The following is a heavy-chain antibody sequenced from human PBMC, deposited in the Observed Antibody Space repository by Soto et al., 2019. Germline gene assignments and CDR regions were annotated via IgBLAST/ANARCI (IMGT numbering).Heavy chain of an antibody. J-gene: IGHJ3*02. CDR3: ARDLAFDAFDM. Sequence: EVQLVESGGGLVQPGESLRLSCIASGFTFSIYWMSWVRQAPGKGLEWVANIKADGSDQYYVDSLKGRFTISRDIAKNSLSLQMNRLRAEDTAVYYCARDLAFDAFDMWGEGTMVTVSS. CDR1: GFTFSIYW. V-gene: IGHV3-7*04. CDR2: IKADGSDQ.